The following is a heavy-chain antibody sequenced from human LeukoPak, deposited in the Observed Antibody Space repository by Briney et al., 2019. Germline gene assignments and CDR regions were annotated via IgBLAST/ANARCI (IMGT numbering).Heavy chain of an antibody. CDR2: ISGNNGNA. CDR1: GYPFSSYG. V-gene: IGHV1-18*01. CDR3: ARGRVGGVNWFDP. D-gene: IGHD3-16*01. J-gene: IGHJ5*02. Sequence: ASVKVSCKASGYPFSSYGISWVRQAPGQGLEWMGWISGNNGNADYAQKLQGRVTVTTDTSTSTTYMELRSLRSDDTAVYYCARGRVGGVNWFDPWGQGTLVTVSS.